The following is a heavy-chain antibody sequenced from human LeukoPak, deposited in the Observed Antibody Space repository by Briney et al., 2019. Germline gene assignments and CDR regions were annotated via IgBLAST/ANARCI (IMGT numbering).Heavy chain of an antibody. J-gene: IGHJ3*02. CDR1: GFTVSSNY. V-gene: IGHV3-23*01. Sequence: GGSLRLSCAASGFTVSSNYMSWVRQAPGKGLEWVSAISGSGGSTYYADSVKGRFTISRDNSKNTLYLQMNSLRAEDTAVYYCAKDMTADAFDIWGQGTMVTVSS. CDR2: ISGSGGST. D-gene: IGHD3-16*01. CDR3: AKDMTADAFDI.